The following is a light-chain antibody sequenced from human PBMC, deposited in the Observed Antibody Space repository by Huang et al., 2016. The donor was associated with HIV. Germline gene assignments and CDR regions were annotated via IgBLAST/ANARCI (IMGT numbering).Light chain of an antibody. V-gene: IGKV3-15*01. CDR2: AAS. Sequence: ETVLTQSPVTLSVSPGVRAALSCRSSQIVSSHLAWYQQKPGQAPRLLIYAASTRDTGVPARFSGSGAGTEFTLTISTLQSEDSAVYYCQQYNDFRSTFGPGTRVEIK. CDR1: QIVSSH. CDR3: QQYNDFRST. J-gene: IGKJ3*01.